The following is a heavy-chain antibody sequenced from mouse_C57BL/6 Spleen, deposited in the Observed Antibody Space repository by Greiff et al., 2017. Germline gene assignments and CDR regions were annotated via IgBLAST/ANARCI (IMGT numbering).Heavy chain of an antibody. CDR1: GFTFSSYA. Sequence: EVQVVESGGGLVKPGGSLKLSCAASGFTFSSYAMSWVRQTPEKRLEWVATISDGGSYTYYPDNVKGRFTISRDNAKNNLYLQMSHLKSEDTAMYYCARPHYYGSSWYFDVWGTGTTVTVSS. CDR3: ARPHYYGSSWYFDV. D-gene: IGHD1-1*01. V-gene: IGHV5-4*01. J-gene: IGHJ1*03. CDR2: ISDGGSYT.